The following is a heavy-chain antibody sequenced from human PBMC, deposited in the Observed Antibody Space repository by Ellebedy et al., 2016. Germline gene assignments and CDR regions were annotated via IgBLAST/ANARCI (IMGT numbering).Heavy chain of an antibody. CDR1: GYTFTGYY. J-gene: IGHJ4*02. CDR3: ARDGPETGDIGDY. V-gene: IGHV1-2*02. CDR2: INPNSGGT. Sequence: ASVKVSXXASGYTFTGYYMHWVRQAPGQGLEWMGWINPNSGGTNYAQKFQGRVTMTRDTSISTVYMELSSLRSDDTAVYYCARDGPETGDIGDYWGQGSLVTVSS. D-gene: IGHD2-15*01.